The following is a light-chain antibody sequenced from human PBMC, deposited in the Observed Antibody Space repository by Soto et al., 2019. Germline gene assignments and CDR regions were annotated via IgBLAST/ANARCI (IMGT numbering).Light chain of an antibody. CDR1: QTISSN. CDR2: CAS. J-gene: IGKJ3*01. CDR3: PQDYNFPPFT. V-gene: IGKV3-15*01. Sequence: DIGMIVEAAPKSASTVQKAYLSCXXTQTISSNIASYHQKPGQTPRRLIYCASTRAAGIPARFSGSGSGTDFTLTITSLQYEDDAVYYCPQDYNFPPFTFGPGTKVDI.